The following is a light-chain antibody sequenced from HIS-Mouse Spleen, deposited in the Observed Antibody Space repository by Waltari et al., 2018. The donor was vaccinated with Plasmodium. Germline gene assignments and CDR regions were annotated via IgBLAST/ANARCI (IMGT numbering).Light chain of an antibody. CDR2: GAS. J-gene: IGKJ3*01. CDR1: QSVSSN. CDR3: QQYNNWSFT. Sequence: EIVMTQSPATLSVSPGERATLSCRASQSVSSNLAWYQQKPGQAPMLLIYGASTMSPGIPARFSGSGSGTEFTLTISSLQSEDFAVYYCQQYNNWSFTFGPGTKVDIK. V-gene: IGKV3-15*01.